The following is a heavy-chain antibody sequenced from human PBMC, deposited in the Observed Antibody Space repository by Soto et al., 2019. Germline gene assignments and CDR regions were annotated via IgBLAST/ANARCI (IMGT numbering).Heavy chain of an antibody. Sequence: QVQLVESGGGVVQPGRSLRLSCAASGFTFSSYGMHWVRQAPGKGLEWVAVIWYDGSNKYYADSVKGRFTISRDNSKNTLYVQMNSLRAEDTAVYYCARGGSYYGYYFDYWGQGTLVTVSS. V-gene: IGHV3-33*01. CDR3: ARGGSYYGYYFDY. D-gene: IGHD1-26*01. CDR2: IWYDGSNK. J-gene: IGHJ4*02. CDR1: GFTFSSYG.